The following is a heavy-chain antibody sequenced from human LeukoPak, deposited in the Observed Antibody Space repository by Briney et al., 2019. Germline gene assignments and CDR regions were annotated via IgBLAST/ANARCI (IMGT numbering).Heavy chain of an antibody. CDR2: IYYSGST. Sequence: PSETLSLTCTVSGGSISSYYWSWIRQPPGKGLEWVGYIYYSGSTNYNPSLKSRVNISVDTSKNQFSLKLSSVTAADTAVYYCARPQNGFWSGQGAFDIWGQGTMVTVSS. J-gene: IGHJ3*02. CDR3: ARPQNGFWSGQGAFDI. D-gene: IGHD3-3*01. CDR1: GGSISSYY. V-gene: IGHV4-59*01.